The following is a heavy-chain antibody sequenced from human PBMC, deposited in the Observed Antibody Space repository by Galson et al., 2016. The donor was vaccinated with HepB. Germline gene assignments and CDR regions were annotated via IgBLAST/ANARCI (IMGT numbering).Heavy chain of an antibody. CDR3: ASPIHLWALEY. D-gene: IGHD5-18*01. J-gene: IGHJ4*02. Sequence: SETLSLTCTVSGGSISSYYWNWIRQPPGKGLEWIGYIYYSGSTNYNPSLKSRVTISADTSKNQVSLMVTSVTAADTAVYYCASPIHLWALEYWGQGTLVTVSS. CDR1: GGSISSYY. CDR2: IYYSGST. V-gene: IGHV4-59*12.